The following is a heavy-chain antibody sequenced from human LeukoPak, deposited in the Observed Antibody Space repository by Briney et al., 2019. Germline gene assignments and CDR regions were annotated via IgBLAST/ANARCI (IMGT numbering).Heavy chain of an antibody. CDR2: IRYDGSNK. CDR3: AKDLIAAAGTNLDY. D-gene: IGHD6-13*01. Sequence: GGSLRLSCAASGFTFRDSWMSWVRQAPGKGLEWVAFIRYDGSNKYYADSVKGRFTISRDNSKNTLYLQMNSLRAEDTAVYYCAKDLIAAAGTNLDYWGQGTLVTVSS. CDR1: GFTFRDSW. J-gene: IGHJ4*02. V-gene: IGHV3-30*02.